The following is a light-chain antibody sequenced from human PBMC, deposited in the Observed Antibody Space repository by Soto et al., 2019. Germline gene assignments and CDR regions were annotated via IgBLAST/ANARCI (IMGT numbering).Light chain of an antibody. V-gene: IGKV1-5*01. CDR1: QSFSGK. CDR2: DAS. CDR3: QQYYSYPLT. J-gene: IGKJ1*01. Sequence: EIQMTQTTSTLPSSVGDRAPITCRASQSFSGKLAWYQQKPGQPPKLLIYDASSLEAGVPARFSGSGSGTEFTLTISSLQSDDFATYYCQQYYSYPLTFGQGTKVDI.